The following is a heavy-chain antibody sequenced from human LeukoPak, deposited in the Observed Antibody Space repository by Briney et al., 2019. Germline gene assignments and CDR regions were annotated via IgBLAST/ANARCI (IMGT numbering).Heavy chain of an antibody. Sequence: ASVKVSCKASGYTFTSYYMHWVRQAPGQGLEWMGIINPSGGRTSYAQKFQGRVTMTRDTSTSTAYMEPRSLRSDDTAVYYCARDRPRGYGGNSIRRFDYWGQGTLVTVSS. V-gene: IGHV1-46*01. J-gene: IGHJ4*02. CDR2: INPSGGRT. CDR1: GYTFTSYY. CDR3: ARDRPRGYGGNSIRRFDY. D-gene: IGHD4-23*01.